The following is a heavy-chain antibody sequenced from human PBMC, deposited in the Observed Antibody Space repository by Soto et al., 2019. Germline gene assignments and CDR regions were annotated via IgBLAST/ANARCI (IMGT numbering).Heavy chain of an antibody. D-gene: IGHD6-13*01. Sequence: GGSLRLSCAASGFTFSSSAMSWVRQAPGKGLEWVSTISGSGGNTNYADSVKGRFSISRDNSMNTLYLQMNSLGAEDTAVYYCAKSALAAAGTGPFDYWGQGTQVTVSS. J-gene: IGHJ4*02. CDR3: AKSALAAAGTGPFDY. V-gene: IGHV3-23*01. CDR2: ISGSGGNT. CDR1: GFTFSSSA.